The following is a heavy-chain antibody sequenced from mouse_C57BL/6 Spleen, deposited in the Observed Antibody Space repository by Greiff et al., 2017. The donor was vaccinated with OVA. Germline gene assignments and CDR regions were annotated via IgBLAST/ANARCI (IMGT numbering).Heavy chain of an antibody. CDR3: ARRYYGSSWGFAD. Sequence: VQLQQSGPELVKPGASVKIPCKASGYTFTDYNMDWVKQSHGKSLEWIGDINPNNGGTIYNQKFKGKATLTVDKSSSTAYMELRSLTSEDTAVYYCARRYYGSSWGFADWGQGTLVTVSA. J-gene: IGHJ3*01. D-gene: IGHD1-1*01. CDR2: INPNNGGT. V-gene: IGHV1-18*01. CDR1: GYTFTDYN.